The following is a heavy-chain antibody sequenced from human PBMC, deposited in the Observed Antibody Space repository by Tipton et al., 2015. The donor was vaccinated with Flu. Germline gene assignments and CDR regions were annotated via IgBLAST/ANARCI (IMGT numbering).Heavy chain of an antibody. CDR2: IYYSGTA. J-gene: IGHJ5*02. CDR3: ARYPESNYHWFGP. D-gene: IGHD4-11*01. Sequence: GLVKPSETLSLTCTVSGGSISSHYWSWIRQPPGKGLEWIGYIYYSGTAYYNPSLKSRVTISVDTSKNQISLKLSSVTAADTAVYYCARYPESNYHWFGPWGQGALVTVSS. CDR1: GGSISSHY. V-gene: IGHV4-59*11.